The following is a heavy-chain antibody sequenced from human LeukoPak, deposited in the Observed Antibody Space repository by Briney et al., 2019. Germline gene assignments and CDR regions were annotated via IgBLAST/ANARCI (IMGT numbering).Heavy chain of an antibody. CDR3: ARATLRFRVYNWFDP. V-gene: IGHV3-30-3*01. CDR1: GFTFSSYA. J-gene: IGHJ5*02. D-gene: IGHD3-3*01. CDR2: ISYDGSNK. Sequence: GGSLRLSCAASGFTFSSYAMHWVRQAPGKGLEWVAVISYDGSNKYYADSVKGRFTISRDNSKNTLYLQMNSLRAEDTAVYYCARATLRFRVYNWFDPWGQGTLVTVSS.